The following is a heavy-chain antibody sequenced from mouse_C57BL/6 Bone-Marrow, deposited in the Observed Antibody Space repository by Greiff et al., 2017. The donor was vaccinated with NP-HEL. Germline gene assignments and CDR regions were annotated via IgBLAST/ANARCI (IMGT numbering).Heavy chain of an antibody. D-gene: IGHD2-14*01. Sequence: EVQLQQSVAELVRPGASVKLSCTASGFNFKNSYMHWVKQRPEQGLEWIGRIDPANGNTKYAPKFQGKATITADTSSNTAYLQLSSLTSEDTAIYYCARIGGYDDDWGQGTTLTVSS. V-gene: IGHV14-3*01. J-gene: IGHJ2*01. CDR3: ARIGGYDDD. CDR2: IDPANGNT. CDR1: GFNFKNSY.